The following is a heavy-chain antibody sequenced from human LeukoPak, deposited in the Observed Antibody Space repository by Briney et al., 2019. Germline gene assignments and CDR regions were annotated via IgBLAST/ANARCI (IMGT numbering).Heavy chain of an antibody. CDR3: AKDRGFHDSSGYYESAFGY. D-gene: IGHD3-22*01. CDR2: IWYDGSNK. J-gene: IGHJ4*02. CDR1: GFTFSSYG. V-gene: IGHV3-33*06. Sequence: QPGGSLRLSCAASGFTFSSYGMHWVRQAPGKGLEWVAVIWYDGSNKYYADSVKGRFTISRDNSKNTLYLQMNSLRAEDTAVYYCAKDRGFHDSSGYYESAFGYWGQGTLVTVSS.